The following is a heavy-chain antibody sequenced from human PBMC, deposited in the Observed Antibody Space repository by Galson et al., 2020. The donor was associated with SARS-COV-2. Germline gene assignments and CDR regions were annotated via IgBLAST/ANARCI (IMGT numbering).Heavy chain of an antibody. CDR1: GFTFSSYA. V-gene: IGHV3-23*01. Sequence: GGSLRLSCAASGFTFSSYAMSWVRQAPGKGLEWVSGISGSGGSTYYADSVKGRFSISRDNSKNTLFLHMNRLRADDTAVYSCAKAHYGPGNFLDYFDYWGQGTLVTVSS. CDR3: AKAHYGPGNFLDYFDY. D-gene: IGHD3-10*01. CDR2: ISGSGGST. J-gene: IGHJ4*02.